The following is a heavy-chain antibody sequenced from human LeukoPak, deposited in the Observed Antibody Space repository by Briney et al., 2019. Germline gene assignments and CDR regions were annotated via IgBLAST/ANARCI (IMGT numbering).Heavy chain of an antibody. CDR1: GGSFSGYY. V-gene: IGHV4-34*01. Sequence: SETLSLTCAVYGGSFSGYYWSWIRQPPGKGLEWIGEINHSGSTNYNPSLKSRVTISVDTSKNQFSLKLSSVTAADTAVYYCARHHYYYYYMDVWGRGTTVTVSS. J-gene: IGHJ6*03. CDR3: ARHHYYYYYMDV. CDR2: INHSGST.